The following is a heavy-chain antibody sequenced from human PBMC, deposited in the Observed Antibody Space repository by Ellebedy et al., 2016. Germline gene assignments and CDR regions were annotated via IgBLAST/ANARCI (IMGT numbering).Heavy chain of an antibody. D-gene: IGHD4-11*01. J-gene: IGHJ4*02. Sequence: SETLSLTXTVSGGSISSGGYYWSWIRQHPGKGLQWIGYIYYSGSTYYNPSLKSRVTISVDTSKNQFSLKLSSVTAADTAVYYCARRLPRSALFDYWGQGTLVTVSS. CDR3: ARRLPRSALFDY. CDR2: IYYSGST. V-gene: IGHV4-31*03. CDR1: GGSISSGGYY.